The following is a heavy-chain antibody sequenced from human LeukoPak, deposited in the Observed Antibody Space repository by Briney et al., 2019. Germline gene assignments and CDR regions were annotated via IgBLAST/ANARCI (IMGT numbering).Heavy chain of an antibody. CDR3: AREGIAARPGANLYYFDY. Sequence: SETLSLTCTVSGGSIISSSYYWGWIRQPPGKGLEWLGSIYYSGNTDYNPSLKSRVTISVETSKNQFSLKLSSVTAADTAVYYCAREGIAARPGANLYYFDYWGQGTLVTVSS. CDR2: IYYSGNT. V-gene: IGHV4-39*07. CDR1: GGSIISSSYY. J-gene: IGHJ4*02. D-gene: IGHD6-6*01.